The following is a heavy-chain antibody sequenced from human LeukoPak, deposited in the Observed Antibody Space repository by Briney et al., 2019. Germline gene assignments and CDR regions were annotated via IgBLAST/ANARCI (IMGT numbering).Heavy chain of an antibody. D-gene: IGHD6-19*01. Sequence: GASVKVSCKACGYTFTGYYMHWVRQAPGQGLEWMGWINPNSGGTNYAQKFQGRVTMTSDTSISTTYMELSRLRSDDTAVYYCARDPKGPIAVVGTRGNWFDPWGQGTLVTVSS. CDR2: INPNSGGT. CDR1: GYTFTGYY. J-gene: IGHJ5*02. CDR3: ARDPKGPIAVVGTRGNWFDP. V-gene: IGHV1-2*02.